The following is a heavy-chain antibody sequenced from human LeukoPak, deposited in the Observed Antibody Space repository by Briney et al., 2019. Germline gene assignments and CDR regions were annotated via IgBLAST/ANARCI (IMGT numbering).Heavy chain of an antibody. V-gene: IGHV4-4*02. CDR2: IYHGGNT. CDR1: GGSITSSNW. J-gene: IGHJ4*02. Sequence: KTSGTLSLTCAVSGGSITSSNWWTWLRQPPGKGLEWIGEIYHGGNTNYNPSLKSRVTISVDKSKNQFSLKLSSVTAADTAVYYCARVYCSTTSCHYFDFWGRGTLDTVSS. CDR3: ARVYCSTTSCHYFDF. D-gene: IGHD2-2*01.